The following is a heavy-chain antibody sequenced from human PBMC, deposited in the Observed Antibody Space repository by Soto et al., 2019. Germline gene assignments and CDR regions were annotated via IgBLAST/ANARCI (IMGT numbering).Heavy chain of an antibody. Sequence: PEESLKISCKASGYSFTTYWIAWVRQMPGKGLEWMGIINPGDSDIRYSPSFQGQVTISADNSISTAYLQWSSLKASDTAMYYCARHEQFYYYYYGMDVWGQGTAVTVSS. CDR2: INPGDSDI. V-gene: IGHV5-51*01. D-gene: IGHD4-4*01. J-gene: IGHJ6*02. CDR1: GYSFTTYW. CDR3: ARHEQFYYYYYGMDV.